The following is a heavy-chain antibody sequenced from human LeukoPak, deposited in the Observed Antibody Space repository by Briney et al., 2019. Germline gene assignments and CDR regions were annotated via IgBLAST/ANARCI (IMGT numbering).Heavy chain of an antibody. Sequence: GASVKVSCKASGGTFSSYAISWVRQAPGQGLEWMGRIIPIFGIANYAQKFQGRVTITADKSTSTAYTELSSLRSDDTAVYYCARVDTVGYYFDYWGQGTLVTVSS. J-gene: IGHJ4*02. CDR3: ARVDTVGYYFDY. CDR2: IIPIFGIA. CDR1: GGTFSSYA. D-gene: IGHD5-18*01. V-gene: IGHV1-69*04.